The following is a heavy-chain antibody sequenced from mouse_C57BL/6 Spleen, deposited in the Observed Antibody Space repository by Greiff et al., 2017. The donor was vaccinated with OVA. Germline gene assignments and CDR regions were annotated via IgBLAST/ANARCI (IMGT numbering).Heavy chain of an antibody. CDR3: ARGGNLWFAY. V-gene: IGHV1-39*01. J-gene: IGHJ3*01. CDR1: GYSFTDYN. Sequence: LKESGPELVKPGASVKISCKASGYSFTDYNMNWVKQSNGKSLEWIGVITPNYGTTSSNQKFKGKATLTVDQSSSTAYMQLNSLTSEDSAVYYCARGGNLWFAYWGQGTLVTVSA. CDR2: ITPNYGTT.